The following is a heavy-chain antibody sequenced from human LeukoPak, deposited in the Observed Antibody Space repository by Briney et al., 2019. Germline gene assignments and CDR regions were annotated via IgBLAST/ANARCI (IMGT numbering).Heavy chain of an antibody. CDR1: GFTFSGSA. Sequence: PGGSLRLSCAASGFTFSGSAMHWVRQASGKGLEWVGRIRSKANSYATAYAASVKGRFTISGDDSKNTAYLQMNSLKTEDTAVYYCLRAPAAYWGQGTLVTVSS. J-gene: IGHJ4*02. V-gene: IGHV3-73*01. D-gene: IGHD4-17*01. CDR3: LRAPAAY. CDR2: IRSKANSYAT.